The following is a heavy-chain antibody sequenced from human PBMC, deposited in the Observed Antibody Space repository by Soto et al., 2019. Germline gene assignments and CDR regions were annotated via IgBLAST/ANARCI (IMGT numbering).Heavy chain of an antibody. V-gene: IGHV3-30*03. CDR3: ATDDSLAVAGYFDY. Sequence: QVQLVESGGGVVQPGRSLRLCCAASGFTFSSYGMHWVRQAPGKGLEWVAVISYDGSNKYYADSVKGRFTISRDNSKNTLYLHMNSLRAEDTAVYYCATDDSLAVAGYFDYWGQGTLVTVSS. CDR2: ISYDGSNK. J-gene: IGHJ4*02. CDR1: GFTFSSYG. D-gene: IGHD6-19*01.